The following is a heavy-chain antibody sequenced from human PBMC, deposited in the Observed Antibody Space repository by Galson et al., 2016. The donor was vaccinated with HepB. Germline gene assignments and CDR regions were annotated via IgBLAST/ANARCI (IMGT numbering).Heavy chain of an antibody. CDR2: IGGSGGNV. D-gene: IGHD5-12*01. CDR1: GFTFSNYA. V-gene: IGHV3-23*01. J-gene: IGHJ4*02. CDR3: AKLIRTGSSGSDS. Sequence: SLRLSCAASGFTFSNYAMSWVRQAPGKGLDWVSTIGGSGGNVYIGDSVKGRFTISRDNSKNTLWLQMDSLRAEDTAVYFCAKLIRTGSSGSDSWGQGTLVTVSS.